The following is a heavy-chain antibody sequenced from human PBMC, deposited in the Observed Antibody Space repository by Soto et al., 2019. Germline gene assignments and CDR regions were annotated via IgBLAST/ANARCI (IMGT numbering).Heavy chain of an antibody. D-gene: IGHD1-7*01. V-gene: IGHV4-4*07. J-gene: IGHJ3*02. CDR1: GGSIRSYY. Sequence: QVQLQESGPGLVKPSETLSLTCTVSGGSIRSYYWSWIRQPAGKGLEWIGRVYSNGSTNYSPSLKSRLRLAVDTSKRQFSLKLNSLTAADTAVYFCASVRFNWNYGLDNWGLGTMVIVSS. CDR3: ASVRFNWNYGLDN. CDR2: VYSNGST.